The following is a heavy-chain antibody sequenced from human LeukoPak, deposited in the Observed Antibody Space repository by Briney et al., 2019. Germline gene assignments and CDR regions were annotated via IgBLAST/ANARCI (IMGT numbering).Heavy chain of an antibody. CDR1: GGSISSGGYY. Sequence: PSETLSLTCTVSGGSISSGGYYWSWIRQHPGTGLEWIGYIYYSGSTYYNPSLKSRVTISVDTSKNQISLKLSSVTAADTAVYYCARMQRIAARPGSKSSAAYYYYGMDVWGQGTTVTVSS. CDR3: ARMQRIAARPGSKSSAAYYYYGMDV. CDR2: IYYSGST. D-gene: IGHD6-6*01. J-gene: IGHJ6*02. V-gene: IGHV4-31*03.